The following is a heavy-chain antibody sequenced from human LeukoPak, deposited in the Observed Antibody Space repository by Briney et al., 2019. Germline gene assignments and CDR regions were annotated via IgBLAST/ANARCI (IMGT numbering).Heavy chain of an antibody. V-gene: IGHV1-69*01. CDR2: IIPIFGTA. D-gene: IGHD3-10*01. CDR3: ARALEGPGSYPYNWFDP. J-gene: IGHJ5*02. Sequence: SVKVSCKASGGTFSSYAISWVRQAPGQGLEWMGGIIPIFGTANYAQKFQGRVTITADESTSTAYMELSSLRSEDTAVYYCARALEGPGSYPYNWFDPWGQGTLVTVSS. CDR1: GGTFSSYA.